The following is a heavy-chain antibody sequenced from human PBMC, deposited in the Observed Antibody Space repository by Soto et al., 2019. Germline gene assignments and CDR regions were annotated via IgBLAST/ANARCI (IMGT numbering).Heavy chain of an antibody. Sequence: QAQLVESGGGVVQPGRSLRLSCEASGYSFSNYGMHWVRQAPGKGLEWVAAISYDGITKYYSDSLKGRFTISKDNSKNTQLLELKGLRPDERAGYYGAEDMTGFLAWLHYFRRLDVWGQGTTVTVSS. CDR2: ISYDGITK. J-gene: IGHJ6*02. V-gene: IGHV3-30*18. D-gene: IGHD3-3*01. CDR1: GYSFSNYG. CDR3: AEDMTGFLAWLHYFRRLDV.